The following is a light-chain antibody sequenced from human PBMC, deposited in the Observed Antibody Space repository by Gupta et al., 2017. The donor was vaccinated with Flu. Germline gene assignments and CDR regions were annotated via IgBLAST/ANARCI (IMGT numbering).Light chain of an antibody. Sequence: QLFLTQSHSASPSLVASVKLTCTLSSGHSSYAIAWHQQQPEKGPRYLMKLNSDGSHSKGDGIPDRFSGSSSGDERYLTISSLQSEDEADYYCQTWGTGIQVFGGGTKLTVL. CDR1: SGHSSYA. CDR3: QTWGTGIQV. J-gene: IGLJ3*02. CDR2: LNSDGSH. V-gene: IGLV4-69*01.